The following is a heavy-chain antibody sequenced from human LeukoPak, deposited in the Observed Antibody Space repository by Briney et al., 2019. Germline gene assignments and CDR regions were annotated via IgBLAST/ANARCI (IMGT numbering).Heavy chain of an antibody. CDR3: AKDQQVLRYFDWSMGDYFDY. J-gene: IGHJ4*02. CDR2: ISGSGGST. V-gene: IGHV3-23*01. CDR1: GFTFSSYA. Sequence: GGSLRLSCAASGFTFSSYAMSWVRQAPGKGLEWVSAISGSGGSTYYADSVKGRFTISRDNSKNTLYLQMNSLRAEDTAVYYCAKDQQVLRYFDWSMGDYFDYWGQGTLVTVSP. D-gene: IGHD3-9*01.